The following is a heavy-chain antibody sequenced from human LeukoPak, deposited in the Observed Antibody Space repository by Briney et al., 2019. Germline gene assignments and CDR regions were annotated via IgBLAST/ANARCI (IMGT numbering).Heavy chain of an antibody. CDR1: GFIFDDYA. D-gene: IGHD3-3*01. Sequence: GRSLRLSCAASGFIFDDYAMHWVRQAPGKGLEWVSGINWNSAKIVYADSVKGRFKISRDNAKNSLYLQMNSLRAEDMALYYCAKDKGDFWSGYPMDVWGKGTTVTVSS. J-gene: IGHJ6*03. CDR3: AKDKGDFWSGYPMDV. V-gene: IGHV3-9*03. CDR2: INWNSAKI.